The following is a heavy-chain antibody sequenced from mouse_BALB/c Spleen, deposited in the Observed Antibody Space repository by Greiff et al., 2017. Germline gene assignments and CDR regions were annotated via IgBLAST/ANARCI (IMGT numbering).Heavy chain of an antibody. V-gene: IGHV1S81*02. J-gene: IGHJ3*01. CDR2: INPSNGGT. CDR1: GYTFTSYY. Sequence: VQLQQSGAELVKPGASVKLSCKASGYTFTSYYMYWVKQRPGQGLEWIGEINPSNGGTNFNEKFKSKATLTVDKSPSTAYMQLSSLTSEDSAVYYCTRRSSSGPWFAYWGQGTLVTVSA. CDR3: TRRSSSGPWFAY. D-gene: IGHD3-1*01.